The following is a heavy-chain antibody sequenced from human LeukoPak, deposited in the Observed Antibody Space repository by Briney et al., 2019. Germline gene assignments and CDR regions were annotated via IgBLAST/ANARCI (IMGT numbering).Heavy chain of an antibody. J-gene: IGHJ6*02. V-gene: IGHV1-69*04. Sequence: SVKVSCKASGGTFSSHAISWVRQAPGQGLEWMGRIIPILGIANYAQKFQGRVTITADKSTSTAYMELSSLRSEDTAVYYCARPGPMVRGVKDGMDVWGQGTTVTVSS. CDR2: IIPILGIA. CDR3: ARPGPMVRGVKDGMDV. CDR1: GGTFSSHA. D-gene: IGHD3-10*01.